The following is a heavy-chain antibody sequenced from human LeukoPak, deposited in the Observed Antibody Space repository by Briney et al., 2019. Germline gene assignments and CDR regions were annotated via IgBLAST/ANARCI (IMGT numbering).Heavy chain of an antibody. V-gene: IGHV4-4*02. CDR2: VNLQGST. J-gene: IGHJ4*02. Sequence: PSETLSLTCGVSGGSITNTNYWTWVRQPPGKGLEWIGEVNLQGSTNYNPTLMGRVAISVDTSENHISLQLTSVTAADTAVYYCAREGGPYRPLDYSGQGTLVTVSS. CDR3: AREGGPYRPLDY. CDR1: GGSITNTNY.